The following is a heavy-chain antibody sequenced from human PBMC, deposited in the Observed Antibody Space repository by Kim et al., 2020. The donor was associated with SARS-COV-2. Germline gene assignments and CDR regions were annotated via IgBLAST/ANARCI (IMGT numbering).Heavy chain of an antibody. V-gene: IGHV1-69*02. J-gene: IGHJ3*02. CDR3: ARPPPTGHDAFDI. Sequence: YAQKFQGRVTSTADKSTSTAYMELSSLRSEDTAVYYCARPPPTGHDAFDIWGQGTMVTVSS.